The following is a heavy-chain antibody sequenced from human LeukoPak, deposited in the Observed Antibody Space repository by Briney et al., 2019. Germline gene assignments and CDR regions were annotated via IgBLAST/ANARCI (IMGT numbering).Heavy chain of an antibody. Sequence: GESLTFSCKGSGYSFTNYWISGVRQMPGKGLEWMGRIDPSDSCTKYSPSFEGHVTISVDKSISTAFLQWSSLKASDSAMYYCATGASKVTTDFANYWGQGSQVAVSS. CDR2: IDPSDSCT. V-gene: IGHV5-10-1*01. CDR1: GYSFTNYW. J-gene: IGHJ4*02. D-gene: IGHD4-17*01. CDR3: ATGASKVTTDFANY.